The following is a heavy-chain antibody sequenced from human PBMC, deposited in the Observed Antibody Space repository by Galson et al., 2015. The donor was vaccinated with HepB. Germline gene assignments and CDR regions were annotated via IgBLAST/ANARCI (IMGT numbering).Heavy chain of an antibody. J-gene: IGHJ4*02. CDR3: ARHESESKTYAADN. CDR1: GGSISSSSYY. Sequence: SETLSLTCTVSGGSISSSSYYWGWLRQPPGKGLEWIGSFYYTGNTHYNPSLKSRVTISGDTSKNQFSLKLTSVTAADTAVYYCARHESESKTYAADNWGQGTLVTVSS. V-gene: IGHV4-39*01. CDR2: FYYTGNT. D-gene: IGHD2-2*01.